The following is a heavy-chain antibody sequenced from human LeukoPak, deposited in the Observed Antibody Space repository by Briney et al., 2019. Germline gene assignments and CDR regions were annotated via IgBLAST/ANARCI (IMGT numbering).Heavy chain of an antibody. CDR3: ARAIAATDFDY. J-gene: IGHJ4*02. CDR2: ISSSSSYI. D-gene: IGHD2-15*01. CDR1: GFTFSSYS. V-gene: IGHV3-21*01. Sequence: PGGSLRLSCAASGFTFSSYSMNWVRQAPGKGLEWVSSISSSSSYIYYADSVKGRFTISRDNAKNSLCLQMNSLRAEDTAVYYCARAIAATDFDYWGQGTLVTVSS.